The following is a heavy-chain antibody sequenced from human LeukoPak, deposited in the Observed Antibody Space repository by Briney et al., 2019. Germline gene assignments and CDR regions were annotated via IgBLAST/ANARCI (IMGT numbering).Heavy chain of an antibody. V-gene: IGHV1-18*01. D-gene: IGHD6-19*01. J-gene: IGHJ4*02. Sequence: ASVKVSYKASGYTFTRYGISWVRQAPGQGLEWMGWISAYNGNTNYAQKLQGRVTMTTETSTSTAYMELRSLRSDDTAVYYCARDYSRGDPDYWGQGTLVTVS. CDR1: GYTFTRYG. CDR2: ISAYNGNT. CDR3: ARDYSRGDPDY.